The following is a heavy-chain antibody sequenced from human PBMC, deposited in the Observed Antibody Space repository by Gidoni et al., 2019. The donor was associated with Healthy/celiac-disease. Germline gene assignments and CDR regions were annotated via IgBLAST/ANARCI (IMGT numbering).Heavy chain of an antibody. CDR2: ISYDGSNK. CDR1: GFTFSSYG. V-gene: IGHV3-30*18. J-gene: IGHJ5*02. Sequence: QVQLVESGGGVVQPGRSLRLSCAASGFTFSSYGMHWVRQAPGKGLEWVAVISYDGSNKYYADSVKGRFTISRDNSKNTLYLQMNSLRAEDTAVYYCAKESHAWYGIDPWGQGTLVTVSS. CDR3: AKESHAWYGIDP. D-gene: IGHD6-13*01.